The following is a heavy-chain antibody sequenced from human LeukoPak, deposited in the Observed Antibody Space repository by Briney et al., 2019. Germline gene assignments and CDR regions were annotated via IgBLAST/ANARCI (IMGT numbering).Heavy chain of an antibody. J-gene: IGHJ5*02. CDR2: ISSSGSTI. CDR3: ARGRYCSSTSCYTPKGDWFDP. V-gene: IGHV3-11*04. CDR1: GFTFSDYY. D-gene: IGHD2-2*02. Sequence: GGSLRLSCAASGFTFSDYYMRWIRQAPGKGLEWVSYISSSGSTIYYADSVKGRFTISRDNAKNSLYLQMNSLRAEDTAVYYCARGRYCSSTSCYTPKGDWFDPWGQGTLVTVSS.